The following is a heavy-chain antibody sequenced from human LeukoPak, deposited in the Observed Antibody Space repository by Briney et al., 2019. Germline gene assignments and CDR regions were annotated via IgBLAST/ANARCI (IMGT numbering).Heavy chain of an antibody. CDR2: INSDGSST. Sequence: PGGSLRLSCAVSGFTFSSYWMHWVRQAPRKGLVWVSRINSDGSSTNYADSVKGRFTISRDNAKNTLYLQMNSLRAEDTAVYYCARDPPRGYSGYGIDYWGQGTLVTVSS. D-gene: IGHD5-12*01. CDR3: ARDPPRGYSGYGIDY. V-gene: IGHV3-74*01. J-gene: IGHJ4*02. CDR1: GFTFSSYW.